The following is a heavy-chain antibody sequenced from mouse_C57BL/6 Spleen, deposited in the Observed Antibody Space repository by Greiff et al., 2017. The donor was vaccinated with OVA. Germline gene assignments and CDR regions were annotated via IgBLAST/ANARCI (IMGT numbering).Heavy chain of an antibody. Sequence: EVMLVESGGGLVKPGGSLKLSCAASGFTFSSYAMSWVRQTPEKRLEWVATISDGGSYTYYPDNVKGRFTISRDNAKNNLYLQMSHLKSEDTAMYYCAREGGDYDGTYWGQGTLVTVSA. D-gene: IGHD2-4*01. V-gene: IGHV5-4*01. J-gene: IGHJ3*01. CDR1: GFTFSSYA. CDR2: ISDGGSYT. CDR3: AREGGDYDGTY.